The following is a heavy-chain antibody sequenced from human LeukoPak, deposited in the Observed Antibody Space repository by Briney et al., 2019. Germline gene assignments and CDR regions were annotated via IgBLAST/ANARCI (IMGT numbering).Heavy chain of an antibody. D-gene: IGHD1-20*01. V-gene: IGHV4-59*01. Sequence: PWETLSLTCTVSGGSISSYYWSWIRQPPGKGLEWVGFISYSGSTNYKPSLKSRVTISVDTSKNQFSLKLSSVTTADTAVYYCARAYNFYPNWGQGTLVSVS. CDR3: ARAYNFYPN. CDR1: GGSISSYY. J-gene: IGHJ4*02. CDR2: ISYSGST.